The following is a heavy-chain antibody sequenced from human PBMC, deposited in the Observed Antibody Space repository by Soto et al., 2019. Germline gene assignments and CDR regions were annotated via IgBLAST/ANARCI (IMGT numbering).Heavy chain of an antibody. CDR1: GGSISSSSYY. J-gene: IGHJ3*02. D-gene: IGHD3-3*01. Sequence: SETLSLTCTVSGGSISSSSYYWGWIRQPPGKGLEWIGSIYYSGSTYYNPSLKSRVTISVDTSKNQFSLKLSSVTAADTAVYYCARQTRTIYAFDIWGQGTMVTVSS. V-gene: IGHV4-39*01. CDR3: ARQTRTIYAFDI. CDR2: IYYSGST.